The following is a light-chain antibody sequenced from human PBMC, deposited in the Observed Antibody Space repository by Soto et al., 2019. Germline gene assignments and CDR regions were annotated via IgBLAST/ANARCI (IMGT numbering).Light chain of an antibody. J-gene: IGLJ2*01. V-gene: IGLV2-11*01. CDR2: EAT. CDR3: CSYAGSTTHVV. Sequence: QSALTQPRSVSGSPGQSVTISCTGTSSDVGGYNYVSWYQQHPGKAPKLMIYEATNRPSGVSNRFSGSKSGNTASLTISALQAEDEAHYYCCSYAGSTTHVVFGGGTKVTVL. CDR1: SSDVGGYNY.